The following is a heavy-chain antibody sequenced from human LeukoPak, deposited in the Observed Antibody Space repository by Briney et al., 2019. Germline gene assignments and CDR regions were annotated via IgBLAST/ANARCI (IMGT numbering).Heavy chain of an antibody. CDR1: GGSISTYY. D-gene: IGHD5-12*01. J-gene: IGHJ4*02. CDR3: ARDRGDGYDYFWDY. Sequence: SSETLSLTCTVSGGSISTYYWSWIRQPPGKGLEWIGYIYYTGSTNYNPSLKSRVTISVDTSKNQFSLKLSSVTAADTAVYYCARDRGDGYDYFWDYWGQGTLVTVSS. V-gene: IGHV4-59*01. CDR2: IYYTGST.